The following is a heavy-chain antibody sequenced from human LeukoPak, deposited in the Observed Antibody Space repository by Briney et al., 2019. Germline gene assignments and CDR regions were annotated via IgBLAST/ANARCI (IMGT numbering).Heavy chain of an antibody. D-gene: IGHD2-2*01. CDR2: IKDDGSEN. J-gene: IGHJ4*02. CDR1: GFTFSNYA. CDR3: ATNGHSHAN. Sequence: GGSLRLSCAASGFTFSNYAMSWVRQAPGKGLEWVANIKDDGSENHHVDSVRGRFIISRDNAKNSLYLQMNSLRAEDTAVYYCATNGHSHANWGQGTLVTVSS. V-gene: IGHV3-7*01.